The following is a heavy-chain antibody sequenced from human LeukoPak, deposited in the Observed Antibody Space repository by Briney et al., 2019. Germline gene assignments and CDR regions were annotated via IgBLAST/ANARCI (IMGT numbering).Heavy chain of an antibody. CDR3: ARDDFWSINLDY. V-gene: IGHV3-48*03. CDR2: IGPSGDTI. Sequence: GGSLRLSCAASGFTFRSYEMNWVRQAPGKGLEWVSYIGPSGDTIYYADSVKGRFTISRDNARNSLYLQMNSLRAEDTAVYYCARDDFWSINLDYWGHRGLVSVSS. CDR1: GFTFRSYE. D-gene: IGHD3-3*01. J-gene: IGHJ4*01.